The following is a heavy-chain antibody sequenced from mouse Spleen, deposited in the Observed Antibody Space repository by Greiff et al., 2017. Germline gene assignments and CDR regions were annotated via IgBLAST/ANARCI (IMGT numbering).Heavy chain of an antibody. D-gene: IGHD1-1*01. CDR3: ARRGYYGSRGYFDY. CDR2: INPYNGGT. Sequence: EVQRVESGPVLVKPGASVKMSCKASGYTFTDYYMNWVKQSHGKSLEWIGVINPYNGGTSYNQKFKGKATLTVDKSSSTAYMELNSLTSEDSAVYYCARRGYYGSRGYFDYWGQGTTLTVSS. CDR1: GYTFTDYY. V-gene: IGHV1-19*01. J-gene: IGHJ2*01.